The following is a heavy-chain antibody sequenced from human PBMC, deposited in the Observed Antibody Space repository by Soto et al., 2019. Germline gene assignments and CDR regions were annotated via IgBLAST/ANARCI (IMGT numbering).Heavy chain of an antibody. CDR3: ARVIAAPSTWYFDL. CDR2: ISSSSSYI. V-gene: IGHV3-21*01. D-gene: IGHD6-6*01. CDR1: GFTFSSYS. J-gene: IGHJ2*01. Sequence: PVGSLRLSCAASGFTFSSYSMNWVRQAPGKGLEWVSSISSSSSYIYYADSVKGRFTISRDNAKNSLYLQMNSLRAEDTAVYYCARVIAAPSTWYFDLWGRGTLVTVSS.